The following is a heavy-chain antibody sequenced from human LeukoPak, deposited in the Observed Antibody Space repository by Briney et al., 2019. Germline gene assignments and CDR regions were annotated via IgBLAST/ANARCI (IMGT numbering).Heavy chain of an antibody. V-gene: IGHV3-30*04. CDR1: GFTFSNYA. D-gene: IGHD3-9*01. J-gene: IGHJ4*02. CDR3: ARGIRYFDWLSIDY. CDR2: ISKDGNNK. Sequence: GGSLRLSCAASGFTFSNYAMYWVRQSPGKGLEGVALISKDGNNKYDADSVKGRFTISRDNSKNTLYLQMNSLRAEDTALYYCARGIRYFDWLSIDYWGRGTLVTVSS.